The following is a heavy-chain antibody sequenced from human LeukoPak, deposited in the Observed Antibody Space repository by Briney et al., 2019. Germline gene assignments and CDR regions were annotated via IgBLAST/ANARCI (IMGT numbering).Heavy chain of an antibody. D-gene: IGHD3-22*01. Sequence: PLRTLSLTCTVPRGSISSGGHYSSWTSQQPGKGREWHAYMYYRGSPSYNPSLRGGFPISVHTPRKQFSLKLTSLTAGTPAVYYCAGVGKDCRGYYSYYFDYWGQGTLVTVSS. CDR2: MYYRGSP. CDR3: AGVGKDCRGYYSYYFDY. V-gene: IGHV4-31*03. CDR1: RGSISSGGHY. J-gene: IGHJ4*02.